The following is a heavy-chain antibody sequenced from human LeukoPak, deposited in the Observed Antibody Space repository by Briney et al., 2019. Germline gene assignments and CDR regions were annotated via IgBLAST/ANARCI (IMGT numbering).Heavy chain of an antibody. D-gene: IGHD3-22*01. CDR2: IYYSGST. CDR3: ARARRGLWWLFFPHYFDY. V-gene: IGHV4-59*01. J-gene: IGHJ4*02. Sequence: SETLSLTCTVSGGSISSYSWSWIRQPPGKGLEWLGYIYYSGSTNYNPSLKSRVTIAVDTSKNQFSLKLSSVTAADTAVYYCARARRGLWWLFFPHYFDYWGQGTLVTVSS. CDR1: GGSISSYS.